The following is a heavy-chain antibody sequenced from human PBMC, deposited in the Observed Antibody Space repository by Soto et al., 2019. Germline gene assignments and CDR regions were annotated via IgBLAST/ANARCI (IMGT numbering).Heavy chain of an antibody. J-gene: IGHJ4*02. CDR2: INRDGSST. CDR3: ARMSSGGE. V-gene: IGHV3-74*01. Sequence: EVQLVESGGGLVQPGGSLRLSCAASGFTFSSYWMHWARQAPGKGLVWVSRINRDGSSTNYADSVEGRFTISRDNAKNTLYLQMNSVRAEDTAVYYCARMSSGGEWGQGTLVTVSS. D-gene: IGHD6-19*01. CDR1: GFTFSSYW.